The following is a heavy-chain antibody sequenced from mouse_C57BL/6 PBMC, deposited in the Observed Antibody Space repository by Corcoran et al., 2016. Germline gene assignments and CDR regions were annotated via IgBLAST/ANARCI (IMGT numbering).Heavy chain of an antibody. Sequence: EVQLQQSGPELVKPGASVKISCKASGYTFTDYYMNWVKQSHGKSLEWIGDINPNNGGTSYNQKFKGKATLTVDKSSSTAYMELRSLTSEDSAVYYCARSSYYYGSRRAMDYWGQGTSVTVSS. CDR1: GYTFTDYY. CDR2: INPNNGGT. J-gene: IGHJ4*01. CDR3: ARSSYYYGSRRAMDY. D-gene: IGHD1-1*01. V-gene: IGHV1-26*01.